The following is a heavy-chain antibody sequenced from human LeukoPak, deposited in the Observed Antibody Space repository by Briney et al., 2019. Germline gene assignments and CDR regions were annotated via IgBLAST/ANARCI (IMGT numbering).Heavy chain of an antibody. CDR3: AKDLKNYCSSTSCYLDY. Sequence: PGGSLRLSCAASGFTFSIYSINWVRQAPGKGLEWVSFITGNSNYIYYADSVKGRFTISRDNSKNTLYLQMNSLRAEDTAVYYCAKDLKNYCSSTSCYLDYWGQGTLVTVSS. J-gene: IGHJ4*02. CDR1: GFTFSIYS. V-gene: IGHV3-21*01. CDR2: ITGNSNYI. D-gene: IGHD2-2*01.